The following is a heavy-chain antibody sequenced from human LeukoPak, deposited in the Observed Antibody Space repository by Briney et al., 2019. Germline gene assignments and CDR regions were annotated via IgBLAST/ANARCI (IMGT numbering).Heavy chain of an antibody. CDR2: VFYTRKT. V-gene: IGHV4-39*07. CDR3: ARVFDS. J-gene: IGHJ4*02. CDR1: GVSVSTSDYY. Sequence: SETLSLTCTVSGVSVSTSDYYWGWLRQSPVKGLEWIGDVFYTRKTNYNPSLRGRATISIDTSKNQFSLKLTYVTAADSAVYYCARVFDSWGQGTLVTVSS.